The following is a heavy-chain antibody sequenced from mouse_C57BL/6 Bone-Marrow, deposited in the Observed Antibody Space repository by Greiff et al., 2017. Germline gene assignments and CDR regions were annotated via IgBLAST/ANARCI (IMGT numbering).Heavy chain of an antibody. Sequence: QVQLKESGAELAKPGASVKLSCKASGYTFTSYWMHWVKQRPGQGLEWIGYINPSSGYPKYNQKFKDKATLTADKSSSTAYMQRSSLTYEDSAVYYCARNWDGFFDYWGQGTTLTVSS. CDR1: GYTFTSYW. CDR2: INPSSGYP. CDR3: ARNWDGFFDY. V-gene: IGHV1-7*01. D-gene: IGHD4-1*01. J-gene: IGHJ2*01.